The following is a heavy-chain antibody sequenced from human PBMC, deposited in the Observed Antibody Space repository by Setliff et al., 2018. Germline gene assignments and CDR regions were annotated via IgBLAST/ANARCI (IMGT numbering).Heavy chain of an antibody. Sequence: SETLSLTCTVSGGPISSGGYYWSWIRQHPGKGLEWIGYIYCNPSLKSRVTISVDTSKNQFFLKLSSVTAADTAVYYCARDTLLRGSRRSMDVWGKGTTVTVSS. D-gene: IGHD3-10*01. V-gene: IGHV4-31*03. CDR1: GGPISSGGYY. CDR2: IY. J-gene: IGHJ6*03. CDR3: ARDTLLRGSRRSMDV.